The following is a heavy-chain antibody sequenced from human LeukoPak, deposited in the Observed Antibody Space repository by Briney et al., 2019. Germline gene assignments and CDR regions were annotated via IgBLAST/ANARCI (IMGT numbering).Heavy chain of an antibody. V-gene: IGHV3-21*01. J-gene: IGHJ4*02. CDR2: ISSSSSYI. CDR3: ARGYYDSSGCIDY. CDR1: GFTFSDHY. D-gene: IGHD3-22*01. Sequence: GGSLRLSCAASGFTFSDHYMDWVRQAPGKGLEWVSSISSSSSYIYYADSVKGRFTISRDNAKNSLYLQMNSLRAEDTAVYYCARGYYDSSGCIDYWGQGTLVTVSS.